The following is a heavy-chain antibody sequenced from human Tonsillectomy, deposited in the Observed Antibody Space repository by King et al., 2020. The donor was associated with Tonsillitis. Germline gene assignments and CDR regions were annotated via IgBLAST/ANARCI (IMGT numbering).Heavy chain of an antibody. CDR1: GFTFSSYA. D-gene: IGHD3-10*01. CDR3: AKVEGHTMDTYHYYYMDV. CDR2: ISASGGGT. V-gene: IGHV3-23*04. J-gene: IGHJ6*03. Sequence: VQLVESGGGLVQPGGSLRLSCAASGFTFSSYAMSWVRQAPGKGLEWVSAISASGGGTYYVDSVKGRFIIARDNSKKTLYLQMNSLRAEDTAVYYCAKVEGHTMDTYHYYYMDVWGKGTTVTVSS.